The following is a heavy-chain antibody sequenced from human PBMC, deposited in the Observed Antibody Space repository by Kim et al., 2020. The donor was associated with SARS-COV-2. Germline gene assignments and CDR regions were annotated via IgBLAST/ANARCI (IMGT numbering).Heavy chain of an antibody. D-gene: IGHD3-3*01. V-gene: IGHV3-23*01. J-gene: IGHJ4*02. CDR3: AKVPITIFGVVILYYFDY. Sequence: KGRFTISRDNSKNPLYLQMNSLRAEDTAVYYCAKVPITIFGVVILYYFDYWGQGTLVTVSS.